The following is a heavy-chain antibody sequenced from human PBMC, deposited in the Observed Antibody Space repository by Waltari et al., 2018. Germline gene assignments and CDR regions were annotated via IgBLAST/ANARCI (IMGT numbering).Heavy chain of an antibody. CDR3: AKDRGAGAGTPFFDY. J-gene: IGHJ4*02. CDR1: GFTFSSYA. Sequence: EVQLLESGGGLVQPGGSLRLSCAASGFTFSSYAMSWVRQAPGKGLEWVSAISGSGGRTYYAASVKGRFTISRDNSKNTLYWQMNSLRAEDTAVYYCAKDRGAGAGTPFFDYWGQGTLVTVSS. V-gene: IGHV3-23*01. D-gene: IGHD6-19*01. CDR2: ISGSGGRT.